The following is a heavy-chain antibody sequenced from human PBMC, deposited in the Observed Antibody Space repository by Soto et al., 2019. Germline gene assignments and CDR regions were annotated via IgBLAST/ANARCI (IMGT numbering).Heavy chain of an antibody. V-gene: IGHV4-39*01. Sequence: SETLSLTCTVSGGSISTSSYYWGWIRQPPGKGLEWIGTIYYSGRTQYNPSLESRVTISVDTSKNQISLTLTSVTAADTAVYYCARQPRIGSTWYPLNSWGQGTLVTVSS. CDR3: ARQPRIGSTWYPLNS. CDR2: IYYSGRT. J-gene: IGHJ4*02. D-gene: IGHD6-13*01. CDR1: GGSISTSSYY.